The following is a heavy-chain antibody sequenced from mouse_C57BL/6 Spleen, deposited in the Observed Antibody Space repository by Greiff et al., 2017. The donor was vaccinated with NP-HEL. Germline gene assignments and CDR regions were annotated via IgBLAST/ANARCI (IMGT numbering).Heavy chain of an antibody. D-gene: IGHD1-3*01. CDR3: ARLEDI. CDR2: IWAGGST. CDR1: GFSLTSYG. Sequence: VQRVESGPGLVAPSPSLSIPCTVSGFSLTSYGVHWVRQPPGKGLEWLGVIWAGGSTNYYSALMSRLCISKDNSKSQVFLKMNSLQTDDTAMYYCARLEDIWGQGTTLTVSS. J-gene: IGHJ2*01. V-gene: IGHV2-9*02.